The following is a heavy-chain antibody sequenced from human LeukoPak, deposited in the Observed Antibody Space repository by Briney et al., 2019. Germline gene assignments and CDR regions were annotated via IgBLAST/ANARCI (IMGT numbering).Heavy chain of an antibody. J-gene: IGHJ4*02. D-gene: IGHD4-17*01. CDR1: GYTFTSYA. Sequence: ASVKVSCKASGYTFTSYAMNWVRQAPGQGLEWMGRIDTNTGNPTYAQGFTGRFVFSLDTSVSTAYLQISSLKAEDTAVYYCARTTTVTTSSSFDYWGQGTLVTVSS. CDR2: IDTNTGNP. CDR3: ARTTTVTTSSSFDY. V-gene: IGHV7-4-1*02.